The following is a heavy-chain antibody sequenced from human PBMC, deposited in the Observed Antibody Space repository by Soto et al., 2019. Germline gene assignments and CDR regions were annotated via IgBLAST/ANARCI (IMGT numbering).Heavy chain of an antibody. D-gene: IGHD3-16*02. CDR2: ITGSGGDT. Sequence: EVQLLDSGGGFVQPGGSLRLSCAASGXIXXXYVMSWVRLAPGKGLEWVANITGSGGDTFYADSVKGRFAISRDNSKNTLYLQMNSLRVEDTAVYYCAKKPLSIRMFDYWGQGTLVTVSS. CDR1: GXIXXXYV. CDR3: AKKPLSIRMFDY. V-gene: IGHV3-23*01. J-gene: IGHJ4*02.